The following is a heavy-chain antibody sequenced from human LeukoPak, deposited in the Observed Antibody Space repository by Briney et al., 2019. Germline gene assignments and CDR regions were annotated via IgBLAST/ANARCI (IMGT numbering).Heavy chain of an antibody. V-gene: IGHV4-39*01. J-gene: IGHJ4*02. Sequence: SSETLSLTCTVSGGSISSSSYYWGWIRQPPGKGLEWIGSIYYSGSTYYNPSLKSRVTISVDTSKNQFSLKVNSVTAADTAVYYCASRLHIAVAGTWDWGQETLVTVSS. CDR1: GGSISSSSYY. CDR3: ASRLHIAVAGTWD. CDR2: IYYSGST. D-gene: IGHD6-19*01.